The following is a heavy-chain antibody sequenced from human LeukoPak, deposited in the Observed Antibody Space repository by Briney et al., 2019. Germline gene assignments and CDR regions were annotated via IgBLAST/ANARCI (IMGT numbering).Heavy chain of an antibody. D-gene: IGHD3-22*01. CDR3: ARLHYDTSGYYYFDS. V-gene: IGHV4-61*01. CDR1: GGSVSSGSYY. CDR2: IYYSGST. J-gene: IGHJ4*02. Sequence: SETLSLTCTVSGGSVSSGSYYWSWIRQPPGKGLEWIGYIYYSGSTNYNPSLKSRVTISVDTSKNQFSLRLSSMTAADTAVYYCARLHYDTSGYYYFDSWGQGPLVTVSS.